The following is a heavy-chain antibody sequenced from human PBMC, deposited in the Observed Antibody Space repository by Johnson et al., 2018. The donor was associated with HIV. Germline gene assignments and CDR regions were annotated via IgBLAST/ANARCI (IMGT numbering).Heavy chain of an antibody. CDR3: AREGGPVGATKAFDN. Sequence: QVQVVESGGGLVQPGESLRLSCAASGFTFSSYAMHWVRQAPGKGLEWVAFIRYDGTNKYYADSVKGRFTISRDNSKNTLYLQMNSRRAEDTAVYYVAREGGPVGATKAFDNWGQGTMVTVSS. V-gene: IGHV3-30*02. CDR2: IRYDGTNK. D-gene: IGHD1-26*01. J-gene: IGHJ3*02. CDR1: GFTFSSYA.